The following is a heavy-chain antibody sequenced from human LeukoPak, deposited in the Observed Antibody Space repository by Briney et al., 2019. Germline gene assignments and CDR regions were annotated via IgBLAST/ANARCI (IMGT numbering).Heavy chain of an antibody. CDR2: ISSSGSTI. V-gene: IGHV3-11*01. J-gene: IGHJ4*02. Sequence: GGSLRLSCAASGFTFSDYYMSWIRQAPGKGLEWVSYISSSGSTIYYADSVKGRFTISRDNAKNSLYLQMNSPRAEDTAVYYCARVGDIVVVPAAIGMYYFDYWGQGTPVTVSS. CDR3: ARVGDIVVVPAAIGMYYFDY. CDR1: GFTFSDYY. D-gene: IGHD2-2*01.